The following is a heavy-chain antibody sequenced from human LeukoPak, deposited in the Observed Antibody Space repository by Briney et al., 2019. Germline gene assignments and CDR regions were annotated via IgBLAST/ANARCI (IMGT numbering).Heavy chain of an antibody. CDR2: ISYDGSNK. J-gene: IGHJ4*02. V-gene: IGHV3-30-3*01. Sequence: GGSLRLSCAASGFTFSSYAMHWVRQAPGKGLEWVAVISYDGSNKYYADSVKGRFTISRDNSKNTLYLQMNSLRAEDTAVYYCARAGYGGNSGIDYWGQGTLVTVSS. D-gene: IGHD4-23*01. CDR1: GFTFSSYA. CDR3: ARAGYGGNSGIDY.